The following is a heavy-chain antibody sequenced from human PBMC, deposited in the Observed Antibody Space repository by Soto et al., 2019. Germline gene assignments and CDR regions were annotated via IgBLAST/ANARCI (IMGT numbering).Heavy chain of an antibody. CDR3: ARSGDGTATIFDH. D-gene: IGHD5-12*01. CDR2: IYFGGST. CDR1: AGTLSSYY. V-gene: IGHV4-4*07. Sequence: SETLSLTCTVSAGTLSSYYWSWIRQPAGKGLEWIARIYFGGSTCSCHCLRSRVTMSVHTSQKQFSLKLSSVPAADTAVYYCARSGDGTATIFDHWGQGTLVTVSS. J-gene: IGHJ4*02.